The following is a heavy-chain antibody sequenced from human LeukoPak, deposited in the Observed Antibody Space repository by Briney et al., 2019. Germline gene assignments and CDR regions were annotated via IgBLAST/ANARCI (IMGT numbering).Heavy chain of an antibody. CDR1: GFTLSSYA. J-gene: IGHJ4*02. Sequence: PGGSLRLSCAASGFTLSSYAMSWVRQAPGKGLEWVSTIGGGGERTYYADSVKGRFTISRDNSKNTLYLQMNSLRAEDTAVYYCARGQGYSYGPGTFDYWGQGTLVTVSS. CDR3: ARGQGYSYGPGTFDY. CDR2: IGGGGERT. D-gene: IGHD5-18*01. V-gene: IGHV3-23*01.